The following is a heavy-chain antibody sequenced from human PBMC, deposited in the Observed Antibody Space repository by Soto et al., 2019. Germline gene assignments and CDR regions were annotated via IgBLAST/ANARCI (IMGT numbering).Heavy chain of an antibody. D-gene: IGHD3-10*01. J-gene: IGHJ6*02. V-gene: IGHV1-2*02. CDR2: INPNIVVT. CDR1: GYTFTGYY. CDR3: ARVYYYGPGSPIHYSHCGMDA. Sequence: ASVKVSCKASGYTFTGYYMHCVRQAPGQGLEWMGWINPNIVVTSYAQNFQGRVTMPRDTSTTTVYMDLTSLRSEYTGVYNCARVYYYGPGSPIHYSHCGMDAWGQGTKVSVS.